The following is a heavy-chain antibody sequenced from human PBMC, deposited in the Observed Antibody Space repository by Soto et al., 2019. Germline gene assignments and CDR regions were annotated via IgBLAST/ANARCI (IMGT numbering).Heavy chain of an antibody. J-gene: IGHJ5*02. CDR2: INPNSGGT. CDR3: ARDGYCSSTSCYFWFDT. V-gene: IGHV1-2*02. D-gene: IGHD2-2*03. Sequence: ASVKVSCKASGYTFTGYYMHWVRQAPGQGLEWMGWINPNSGGTNYAQKFQGRVTMTRDTSISTAYMELSRLRSDDTAVYYCARDGYCSSTSCYFWFDTWGQGTLVTVSS. CDR1: GYTFTGYY.